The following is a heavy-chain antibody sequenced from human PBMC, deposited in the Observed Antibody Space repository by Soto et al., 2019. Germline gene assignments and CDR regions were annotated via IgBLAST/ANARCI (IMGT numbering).Heavy chain of an antibody. CDR1: GFTFSSYS. V-gene: IGHV3-48*01. Sequence: GGSLRLSCAASGFTFSSYSMNWVRQAPGKGLEWVSYISSSSSTIYYADSVKGRFTISRDNAKNSLYLQMNSLRAEDTAVYYCARDSYGSGIGLMDVWGKGTTVTVSS. J-gene: IGHJ6*04. CDR2: ISSSSSTI. CDR3: ARDSYGSGIGLMDV. D-gene: IGHD3-10*01.